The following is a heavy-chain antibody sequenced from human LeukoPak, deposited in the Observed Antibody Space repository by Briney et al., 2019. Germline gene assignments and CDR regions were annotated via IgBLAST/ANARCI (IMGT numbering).Heavy chain of an antibody. Sequence: SSETLSLTCTVSGGSISSYYWSWIRQPPGKGLEWIGYIYYSGSTNYNPSLKSRVTISVDTSKNQFSLKLSSVTAADTAVYYCARGVGSGWHRDAFDIWGQGTMVTVSS. V-gene: IGHV4-59*01. CDR1: GGSISSYY. J-gene: IGHJ3*02. D-gene: IGHD6-19*01. CDR2: IYYSGST. CDR3: ARGVGSGWHRDAFDI.